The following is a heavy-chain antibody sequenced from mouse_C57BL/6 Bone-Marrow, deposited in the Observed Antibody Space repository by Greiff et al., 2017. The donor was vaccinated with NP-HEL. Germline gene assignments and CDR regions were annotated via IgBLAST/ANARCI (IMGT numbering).Heavy chain of an antibody. V-gene: IGHV5-15*01. Sequence: VQLKESGGGLVQPGGSLKLSCAASGFTFSDYGMAWVRQAPRKGPEWVAFISNLAYSIYYADTVTGRFTISRENAKNTLYLEMSSLRSEDTAMYYCARHYGSSYYAMDYWGQGTSVTVSS. D-gene: IGHD1-1*01. CDR2: ISNLAYSI. CDR3: ARHYGSSYYAMDY. CDR1: GFTFSDYG. J-gene: IGHJ4*01.